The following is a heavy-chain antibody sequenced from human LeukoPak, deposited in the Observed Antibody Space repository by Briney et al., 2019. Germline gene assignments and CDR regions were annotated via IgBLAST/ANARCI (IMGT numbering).Heavy chain of an antibody. D-gene: IGHD1-1*01. CDR2: VSYSGCT. CDR3: VRHGTQKYVADY. J-gene: IGHJ4*02. CDR1: GGSISSYY. V-gene: IGHV4-59*08. Sequence: ASETLSLTCTVSGGSISSYYWSWIRQPPGKGLEWIGYVSYSGCTNYNPSLKSRVTISVDTSKNQFSLKLSSVTAPDTAVYYCVRHGTQKYVADYWGQGALVTVSS.